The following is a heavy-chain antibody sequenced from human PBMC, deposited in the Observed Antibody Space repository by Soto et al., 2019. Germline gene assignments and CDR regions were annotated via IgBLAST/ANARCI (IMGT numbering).Heavy chain of an antibody. D-gene: IGHD3-3*01. Sequence: GESLKISCNGSGYSFTSYWISWVRQMPGKGLEWMGRIDPSDSYTNYSPSFQGHVTISADKSISTAYLQWSSLKASDTAMYYCARHGRYDFWSGSYTDYYYYGMDVWGQGTTVTVSS. J-gene: IGHJ6*02. CDR3: ARHGRYDFWSGSYTDYYYYGMDV. CDR1: GYSFTSYW. CDR2: IDPSDSYT. V-gene: IGHV5-10-1*01.